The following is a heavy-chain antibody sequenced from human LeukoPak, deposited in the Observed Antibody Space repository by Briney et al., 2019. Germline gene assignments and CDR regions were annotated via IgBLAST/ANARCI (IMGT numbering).Heavy chain of an antibody. CDR1: GFTLSSYW. CDR3: ARDDYVLFDY. V-gene: IGHV3-7*01. D-gene: IGHD4-17*01. J-gene: IGHJ4*02. CDR2: IKQDGSEK. Sequence: GGSLRLSCAASGFTLSSYWMSWVRQAPGMGLAWVANIKQDGSEKYYVDSVKGRFTISRDNAKNSLYLQMNSLRAEDTAVYYCARDDYVLFDYWGQGTLVTVSS.